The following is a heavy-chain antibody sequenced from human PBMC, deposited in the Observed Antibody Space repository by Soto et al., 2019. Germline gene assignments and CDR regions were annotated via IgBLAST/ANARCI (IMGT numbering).Heavy chain of an antibody. Sequence: ASVKVSCKASGYTFTSYDINWVRQATGQGLEWMGWMNPNSGNTGYAQKFQGRVTMTRNTSISTAYMELSSLRSEDTAVYYCARGRGSITIFGVATGIDYWGQGTLVTVSS. J-gene: IGHJ4*02. V-gene: IGHV1-8*01. CDR3: ARGRGSITIFGVATGIDY. CDR2: MNPNSGNT. D-gene: IGHD3-3*01. CDR1: GYTFTSYD.